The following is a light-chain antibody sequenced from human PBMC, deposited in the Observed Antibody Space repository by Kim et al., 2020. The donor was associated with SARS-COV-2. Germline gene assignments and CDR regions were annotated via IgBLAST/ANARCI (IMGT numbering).Light chain of an antibody. J-gene: IGLJ2*01. CDR2: DVS. V-gene: IGLV2-14*03. CDR3: SSYTSSSTPL. CDR1: SSDVGGYNY. Sequence: QSITISCTGTSSDVGGYNYVSWYQQHPGKAPQLMIYDVSNRPSGVSNRFSGSKSGNTASLTISGLQAEDEADYYCSSYTSSSTPLFGGGTQLTVL.